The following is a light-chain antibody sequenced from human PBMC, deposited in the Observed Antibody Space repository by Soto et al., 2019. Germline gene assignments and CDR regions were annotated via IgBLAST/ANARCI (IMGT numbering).Light chain of an antibody. Sequence: QSVLTKLPSVSGSPGQSVTISCTGTSSDVGSYNRVSWYQQPPGTAPKVMIYEVTNRPSGVPDRFSGSKSGNTASLTISGLQAEDEADYYCCSYSSGNTYVFGSGTRVTVL. CDR2: EVT. CDR1: SSDVGSYNR. CDR3: CSYSSGNTYV. V-gene: IGLV2-18*02. J-gene: IGLJ1*01.